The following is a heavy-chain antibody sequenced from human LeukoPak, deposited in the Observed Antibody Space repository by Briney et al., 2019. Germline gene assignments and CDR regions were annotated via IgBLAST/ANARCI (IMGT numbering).Heavy chain of an antibody. CDR1: GFTFSSYS. V-gene: IGHV3-21*01. D-gene: IGHD5-18*01. J-gene: IGHJ4*02. CDR3: AREGDTKDFDY. Sequence: GGSLRLSCAASGFTFSSYSMNWVRQAPGKGLEWVSSISSSSSYIYYADSVKGRFTISRDNAKNSPYLQMNSLRAEDTAVYYCAREGDTKDFDYWGQGTLVTVSS. CDR2: ISSSSSYI.